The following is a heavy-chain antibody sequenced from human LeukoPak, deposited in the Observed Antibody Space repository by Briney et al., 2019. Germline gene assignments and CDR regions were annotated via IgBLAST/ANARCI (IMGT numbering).Heavy chain of an antibody. CDR2: INPNSGGT. Sequence: GASVKVSCKASGYTFTGYYMHWVRQAPGQGLEWMGWINPNSGGTNYAQKFQGRVTMTRDTSISTAYMELSRLRSDDTAVYYCARASYTEKGRAFDIWGQGTMVTVSP. V-gene: IGHV1-2*02. CDR3: ARASYTEKGRAFDI. CDR1: GYTFTGYY. D-gene: IGHD1-26*01. J-gene: IGHJ3*02.